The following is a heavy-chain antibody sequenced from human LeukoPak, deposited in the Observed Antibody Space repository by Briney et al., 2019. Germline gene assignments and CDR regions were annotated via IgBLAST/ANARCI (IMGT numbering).Heavy chain of an antibody. V-gene: IGHV3-23*01. CDR2: ISGSGGST. CDR1: GFTFSSYA. J-gene: IGHJ4*02. CDR3: ARDESSGYALYYFDY. Sequence: GGSLRLSCAASGFTFSSYAMSWVRQAPGKGLEWVSAISGSGGSTYYADSVKGRFTISRDNSKNTLYLQMDSLRAEDTAVYYCARDESSGYALYYFDYWGQGTLVTVSS. D-gene: IGHD3-22*01.